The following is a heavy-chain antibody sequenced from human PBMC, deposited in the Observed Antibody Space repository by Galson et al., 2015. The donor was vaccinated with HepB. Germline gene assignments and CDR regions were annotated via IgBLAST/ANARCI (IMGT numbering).Heavy chain of an antibody. Sequence: SVKVSCKASGGTFSSYAISWVRQAPGQGLEWMGGIIPIFGTANYAQKFQGRVTITADESTSTAYMELCSLRSEDTAVYYCARGGTAGVHYYYGMDVWGQGTTVTVSS. CDR2: IIPIFGTA. CDR1: GGTFSSYA. V-gene: IGHV1-69*13. J-gene: IGHJ6*02. CDR3: ARGGTAGVHYYYGMDV. D-gene: IGHD1-1*01.